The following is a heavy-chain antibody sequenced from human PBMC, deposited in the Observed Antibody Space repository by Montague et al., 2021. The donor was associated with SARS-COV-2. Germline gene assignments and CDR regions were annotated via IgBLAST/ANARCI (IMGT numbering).Heavy chain of an antibody. CDR1: GFTVSSNY. D-gene: IGHD3-10*01. V-gene: IGHV3-53*04. CDR3: ARDLTYGSGRSYYYYGMDV. J-gene: IGHJ6*02. CDR2: IYSGGST. Sequence: SLRLSCAASGFTVSSNYMSWVRQAPGKGLEWVSVIYSGGSTYYADPVKGRFTISRHNSKNTLYLQMNSLRAEDTAVYYFARDLTYGSGRSYYYYGMDVWGQGTTVTVSS.